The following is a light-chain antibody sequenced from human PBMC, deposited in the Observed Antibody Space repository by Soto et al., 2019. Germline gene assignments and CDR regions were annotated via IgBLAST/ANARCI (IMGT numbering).Light chain of an antibody. J-gene: IGLJ3*02. Sequence: QSALAQPASVSGAPGQSITISCTGTRSDVGKYNLVSWYQQHPGKAPKLIIYEGSKRPSGLSHRFSGSKSGTTASLIISGLQAEDDADYYCWSDAGSRPVVLGGGTKLTVL. CDR3: WSDAGSRPVV. CDR2: EGS. V-gene: IGLV2-23*01. CDR1: RSDVGKYNL.